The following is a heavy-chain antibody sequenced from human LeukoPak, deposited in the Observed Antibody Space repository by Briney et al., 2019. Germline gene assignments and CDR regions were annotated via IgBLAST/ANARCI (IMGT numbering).Heavy chain of an antibody. CDR3: ARSRDGYLYYFDY. CDR2: IIPIFGTA. CDR1: GGTFSSYA. V-gene: IGHV1-69*13. J-gene: IGHJ4*02. Sequence: EASVKVSCKASGGTFSSYAISWVRQAPGQGLEWKGGIIPIFGTANYAQKFQGRVTITADESTSTAYMELSSLRSEDTAVFYCARSRDGYLYYFDYWGQGTQVTVSS. D-gene: IGHD5-24*01.